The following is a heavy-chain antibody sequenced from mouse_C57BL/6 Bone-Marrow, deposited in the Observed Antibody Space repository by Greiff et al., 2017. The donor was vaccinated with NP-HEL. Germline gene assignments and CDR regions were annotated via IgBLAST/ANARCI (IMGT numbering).Heavy chain of an antibody. CDR3: AKTAYDYEGYAMDY. CDR1: GFSLTSYG. CDR2: IWSGGST. V-gene: IGHV2-4*01. D-gene: IGHD2-4*01. J-gene: IGHJ4*01. Sequence: QVQLQQSGPGLVQPSQSLSITCTVSGFSLTSYGVHWVRQPPGKGLEWLGVIWSGGSTDYNAAFISRLSISKDNSKSQVFFKMNSLQADDTAIYYCAKTAYDYEGYAMDYWGQGTSVTVSS.